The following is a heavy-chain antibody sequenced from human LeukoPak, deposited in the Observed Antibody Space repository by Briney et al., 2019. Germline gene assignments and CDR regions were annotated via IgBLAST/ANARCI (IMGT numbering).Heavy chain of an antibody. CDR3: ARSGWAMTTVTTLNAFDI. D-gene: IGHD4-17*01. CDR2: INPNSGGT. Sequence: ASVKVSCKASGYTFTGYYTHWVRQAPGQGLEWMGCINPNSGGTNYAQKFQGRVTMTTDTSTSTAYMELRSLRSDDTAVYYCARSGWAMTTVTTLNAFDIWGQGTMVTVSS. CDR1: GYTFTGYY. J-gene: IGHJ3*02. V-gene: IGHV1-2*02.